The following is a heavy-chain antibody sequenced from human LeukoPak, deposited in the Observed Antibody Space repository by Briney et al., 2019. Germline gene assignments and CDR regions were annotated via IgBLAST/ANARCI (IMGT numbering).Heavy chain of an antibody. CDR1: GFTVSSNY. CDR3: ARVPYYDLWSGPGYFDY. D-gene: IGHD3-3*01. V-gene: IGHV3-66*01. Sequence: AGGSLRLSCAASGFTVSSNYMSWVRQAPGKGLEWVSVIYSGGSTYYADSVKGRFTISRDNFENTLYLQMNSLRAEDTAVYYCARVPYYDLWSGPGYFDYWGQGTLVTVSA. J-gene: IGHJ4*02. CDR2: IYSGGST.